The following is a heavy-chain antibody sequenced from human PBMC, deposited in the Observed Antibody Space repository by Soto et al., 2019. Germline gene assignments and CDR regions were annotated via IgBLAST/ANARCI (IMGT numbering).Heavy chain of an antibody. D-gene: IGHD6-13*01. V-gene: IGHV3-7*03. Sequence: GGSLRLSCAASGFTFSSYWMSWVRQAPGKGLEWVANIKQDGSEKYYVDSVKGRFTISRDNAKNSLYLQMNSLRAEDTAGYYCARARGYSSSWYAFDIWGQGTMVTVSS. J-gene: IGHJ3*02. CDR2: IKQDGSEK. CDR3: ARARGYSSSWYAFDI. CDR1: GFTFSSYW.